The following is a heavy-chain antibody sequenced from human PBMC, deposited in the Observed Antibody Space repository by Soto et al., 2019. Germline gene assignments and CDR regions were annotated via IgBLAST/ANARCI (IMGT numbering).Heavy chain of an antibody. CDR3: VMVHLGATPRYFAY. Sequence: EVQLVESGGGLVQPGGSLRLSCAASGFTFSDHYMDWVRQAPGKGLEWVGRVRNKANSYTTQYAASVKGRFTVSRDKSDNSVFLQMNSLKSDDTAVYYCVMVHLGATPRYFAYWGQGTLVTVSS. V-gene: IGHV3-72*01. CDR2: VRNKANSYTT. J-gene: IGHJ4*03. D-gene: IGHD5-12*01. CDR1: GFTFSDHY.